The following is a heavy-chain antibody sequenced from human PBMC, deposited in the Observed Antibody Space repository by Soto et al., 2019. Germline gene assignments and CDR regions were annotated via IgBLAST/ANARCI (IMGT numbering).Heavy chain of an antibody. CDR2: IIPNFGTG. CDR1: EDTFSSYA. V-gene: IGHV1-69*12. CDR3: ARARTSSCPVGCWFDP. Sequence: HVQLVQSGAEVKKPGSSVKVSCKASEDTFSSYAISWVRQAPGQGLEWMGGIIPNFGTGNYAKKFQGRVTITADESTSTAYMELSSLRSEDTAVYYCARARTSSCPVGCWFDPWGQGTLVTVSS. J-gene: IGHJ5*02. D-gene: IGHD2-15*01.